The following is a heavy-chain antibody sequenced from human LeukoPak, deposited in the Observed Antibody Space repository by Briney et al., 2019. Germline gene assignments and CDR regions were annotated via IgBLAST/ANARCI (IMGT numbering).Heavy chain of an antibody. CDR1: GGSISSYY. Sequence: PSETLSLTCTVSGGSISSYYWSWIRQPPGKGLEWIGYIYYSGSTNYNPSLKSRVTISVDTSKNQFCLKLSSVTAADTAVYYCARAAELSGWYYVFDYWGQRTLVTVSS. CDR3: ARAAELSGWYYVFDY. D-gene: IGHD6-19*01. V-gene: IGHV4-59*01. J-gene: IGHJ4*02. CDR2: IYYSGST.